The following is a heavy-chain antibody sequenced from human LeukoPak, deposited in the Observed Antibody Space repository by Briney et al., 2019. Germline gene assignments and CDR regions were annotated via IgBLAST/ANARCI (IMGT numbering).Heavy chain of an antibody. Sequence: SETLSLTCTVSGGSISSGDYYWSWIRQPPGKGLEYIGYIYYSGSTYYNPSLKSRITISLDTSKNQFSLKLSSVTPADTAVYYCARDRRDQSGWYYIPGGSWGEGTLVTVSS. J-gene: IGHJ5*02. CDR1: GGSISSGDYY. V-gene: IGHV4-30-4*08. D-gene: IGHD2-15*01. CDR2: IYYSGST. CDR3: ARDRRDQSGWYYIPGGS.